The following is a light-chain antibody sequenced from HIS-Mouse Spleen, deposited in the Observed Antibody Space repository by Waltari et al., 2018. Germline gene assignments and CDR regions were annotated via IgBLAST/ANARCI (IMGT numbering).Light chain of an antibody. J-gene: IGLJ2*01. Sequence: QSALTQPASVSGSPGQSITISCTGTRRDVGSYHLVSWYQQHPGKAPKPMIYEGSKRPSGVSNRFSGSKSGNTASLTISGLQAEDEADYYCCSYAGSSPYVVFGGGTKLTVL. V-gene: IGLV2-23*01. CDR3: CSYAGSSPYVV. CDR1: RRDVGSYHL. CDR2: EGS.